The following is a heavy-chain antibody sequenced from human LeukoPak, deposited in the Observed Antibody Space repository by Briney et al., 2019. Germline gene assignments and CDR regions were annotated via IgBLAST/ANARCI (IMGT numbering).Heavy chain of an antibody. CDR3: ASEDTVAVSFDY. J-gene: IGHJ4*02. Sequence: SETLSLTCTVSGGSISSGGYYWSWIRQPPGKGLEWIGYIYHSGSTYYNPSLKSRVTISVDRSKNQFSLKLSSVTAADTAVYYCASEDTVAVSFDYWGQGTLVTVSS. V-gene: IGHV4-30-2*01. D-gene: IGHD6-19*01. CDR2: IYHSGST. CDR1: GGSISSGGYY.